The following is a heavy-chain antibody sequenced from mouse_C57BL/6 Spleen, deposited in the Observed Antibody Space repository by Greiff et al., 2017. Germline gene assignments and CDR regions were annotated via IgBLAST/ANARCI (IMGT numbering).Heavy chain of an antibody. CDR1: GYSFTDYN. J-gene: IGHJ3*01. D-gene: IGHD2-2*01. CDR2: INPNSGTT. Sequence: EVQLQQSGPELVKPGASVKISCKASGYSFTDYNMNWVKQSNGKSLEWIGVINPNSGTTNYNQKFKGKATLTVDQSSSTAYMQLNSLTSEESAVYYCGRVYGYDGGMDYWGQGTLVTVSA. CDR3: GRVYGYDGGMDY. V-gene: IGHV1-39*01.